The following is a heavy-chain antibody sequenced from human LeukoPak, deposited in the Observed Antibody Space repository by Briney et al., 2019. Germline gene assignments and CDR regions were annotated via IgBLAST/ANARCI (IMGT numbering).Heavy chain of an antibody. V-gene: IGHV1-8*03. D-gene: IGHD2-2*01. J-gene: IGHJ4*02. CDR1: GYTFTSYD. Sequence: ASVRVSCKASGYTFTSYDINWVRQASGQGLEWMGWMSPKSANTGYAQKFQGRVTITRDTSISTAYMELSSLRPEDTAVYYCAKQGLVPATAGDWGQGTLVTVSS. CDR3: AKQGLVPATAGD. CDR2: MSPKSANT.